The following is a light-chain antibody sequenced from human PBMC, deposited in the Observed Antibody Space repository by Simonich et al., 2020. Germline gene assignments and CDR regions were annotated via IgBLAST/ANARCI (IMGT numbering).Light chain of an antibody. V-gene: IGLV2-14*01. CDR1: SSDVGGYNY. CDR3: SSYTSISTWV. J-gene: IGLJ3*02. CDR2: DVR. Sequence: QSALTQPASVSGSPGQSITISCTGTSSDVGGYNYVSWYQQHPGKAPKLMIYDVRKRPSGVSNRFSGSKSGNTASLTISGLQAEDEADYYCSSYTSISTWVFGGGTKLTVL.